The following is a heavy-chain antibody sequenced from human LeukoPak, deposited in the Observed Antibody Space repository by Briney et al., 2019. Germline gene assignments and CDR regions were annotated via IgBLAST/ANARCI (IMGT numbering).Heavy chain of an antibody. Sequence: PGGSLRLSCAASGFTVSSNYMSWVRQAPGKGLEWVSVIYSGGSTYYADSVKGRFTISRDNAKNTLYLQMNSLRAEDTAVYYCTRARFPAFDIWGQGTMVTVSS. D-gene: IGHD3-10*01. CDR1: GFTVSSNY. J-gene: IGHJ3*02. V-gene: IGHV3-66*01. CDR3: TRARFPAFDI. CDR2: IYSGGST.